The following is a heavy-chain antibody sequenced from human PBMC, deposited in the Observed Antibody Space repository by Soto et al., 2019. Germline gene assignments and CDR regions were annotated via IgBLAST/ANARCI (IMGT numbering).Heavy chain of an antibody. CDR3: ARDGPQILESLLGSPDY. V-gene: IGHV3-30-3*01. CDR1: GFTFRSYA. Sequence: QVQLVESGGGVVQPGRSLRLSCTASGFTFRSYAMHWVRQAPGKGLEWVALISYDGSNKYYADFVKGRFTISRDNSKNSLYLQMNSLSAEGTAVYYCARDGPQILESLLGSPDYWGQGTLVTVSS. J-gene: IGHJ4*02. D-gene: IGHD3-3*01. CDR2: ISYDGSNK.